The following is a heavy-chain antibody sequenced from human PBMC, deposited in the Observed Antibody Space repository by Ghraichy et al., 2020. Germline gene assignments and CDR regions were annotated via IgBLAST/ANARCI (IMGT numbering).Heavy chain of an antibody. V-gene: IGHV5-51*01. CDR2: IYPGDSDT. Sequence: GGSLRLSCKGSGYSFTTYWIGWVRQMPGKSLEWMGIIYPGDSDTRYSPSFQGQVTISADKSISTAYLQWSSLKASDTAMYYCARHASSGWAPFDYWGQGTLVTVSS. D-gene: IGHD6-19*01. CDR3: ARHASSGWAPFDY. J-gene: IGHJ4*02. CDR1: GYSFTTYW.